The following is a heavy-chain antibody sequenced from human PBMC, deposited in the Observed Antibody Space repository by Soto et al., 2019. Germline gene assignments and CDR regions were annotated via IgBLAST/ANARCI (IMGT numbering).Heavy chain of an antibody. CDR1: GFSFSTYN. D-gene: IGHD2-21*01. V-gene: IGHV3-48*04. CDR3: AREKAREVAATILRYSAMDV. J-gene: IGHJ6*02. Sequence: GGSLRLSCAASGFSFSTYNMNWVRQAPGRGLEWVSCISSRSSTIYHADSVKGRFTIARDNAKNSLYLHMNSLGVEDTAVYYCAREKAREVAATILRYSAMDVWGQGTTVTVSS. CDR2: ISSRSSTI.